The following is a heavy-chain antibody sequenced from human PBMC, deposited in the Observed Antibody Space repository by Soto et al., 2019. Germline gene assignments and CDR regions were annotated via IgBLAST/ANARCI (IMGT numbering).Heavy chain of an antibody. Sequence: EVQLVESGGGLVQPGRSLRLSCAASGFTFDDYAMHWVRQAPGKGLEWVSGISWNSGSIGYADSVKGRFTISRDNAKNSLYLQMNSLRAEDTALYYCAKDSSGVAAPLVFDYWGQGTLVTVSS. D-gene: IGHD2-15*01. CDR1: GFTFDDYA. J-gene: IGHJ4*02. V-gene: IGHV3-9*01. CDR3: AKDSSGVAAPLVFDY. CDR2: ISWNSGSI.